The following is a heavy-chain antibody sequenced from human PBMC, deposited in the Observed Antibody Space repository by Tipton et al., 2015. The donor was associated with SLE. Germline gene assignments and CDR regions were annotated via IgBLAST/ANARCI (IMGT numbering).Heavy chain of an antibody. J-gene: IGHJ4*02. CDR2: IYYSGST. CDR1: GGSISSYY. Sequence: LRLSCTVSGGSISSYYWSWIRQPPGKGLEWIGYIYYSGSTNYNPSLKSRVTISVDTSKNQFSLKLSSVTAAGTAVYYCARGRAARPGYYFDYWGQGTLVTVSS. V-gene: IGHV4-59*01. D-gene: IGHD6-6*01. CDR3: ARGRAARPGYYFDY.